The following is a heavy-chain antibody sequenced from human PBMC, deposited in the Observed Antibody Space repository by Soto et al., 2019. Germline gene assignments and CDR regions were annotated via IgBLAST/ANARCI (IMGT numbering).Heavy chain of an antibody. CDR2: MYPTGST. Sequence: SETLSLTCTVSGYSISSGCYWGWIRQPPGKRLEWIGSMYPTGSTYYNPSLKSRVTITVDTSKNQFSLKLTSVTAADTAVYYCARDLNYGLYYFDYWGQGTLVTVSS. CDR1: GYSISSGCY. J-gene: IGHJ4*02. V-gene: IGHV4-38-2*02. CDR3: ARDLNYGLYYFDY. D-gene: IGHD3-10*01.